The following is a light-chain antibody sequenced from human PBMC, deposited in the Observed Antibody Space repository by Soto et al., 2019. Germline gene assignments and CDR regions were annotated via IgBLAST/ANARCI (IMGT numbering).Light chain of an antibody. CDR1: QSVSTK. CDR3: QQYHNWPPIT. Sequence: EILMTQSPATRSASPGETATLSSRASQSVSTKLAWYQQKPGQAPRLLINDASTRATGVPARFSGWGSGTEFTLTISSLQSEDFAVYYCQQYHNWPPITFGQGTRLEIK. J-gene: IGKJ5*01. V-gene: IGKV3-15*01. CDR2: DAS.